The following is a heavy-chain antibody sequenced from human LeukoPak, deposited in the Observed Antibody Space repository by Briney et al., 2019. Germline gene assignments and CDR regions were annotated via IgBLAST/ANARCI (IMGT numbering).Heavy chain of an antibody. CDR3: ARNYGSGSYYKFPDY. V-gene: IGHV1-46*01. D-gene: IGHD3-10*01. CDR2: INPSGGST. CDR1: GYTFTSYY. J-gene: IGHJ4*02. Sequence: ASVKVSRKASGYTFTSYYMHWVRQAPGQGLEWMGIINPSGGSTSYAQKFQGRVTMTRDTSTSTVYMELSSLRSEDTAVYYCARNYGSGSYYKFPDYWGQGTLVTVSS.